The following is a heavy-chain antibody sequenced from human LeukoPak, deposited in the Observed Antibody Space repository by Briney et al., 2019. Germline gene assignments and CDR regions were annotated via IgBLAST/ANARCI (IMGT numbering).Heavy chain of an antibody. V-gene: IGHV3-23*01. CDR3: ARDRSYGNYYFDY. CDR2: ISGSGGST. D-gene: IGHD5-18*01. J-gene: IGHJ4*02. CDR1: GFTFSSYA. Sequence: GGSLRLSCAASGFTFSSYAMSWVRQAPGKGLEWVSAISGSGGSTYYADSVKGRFTISRDNSKNTLYLQMNSLRAEDTAVYYCARDRSYGNYYFDYWGQGTLVTPSS.